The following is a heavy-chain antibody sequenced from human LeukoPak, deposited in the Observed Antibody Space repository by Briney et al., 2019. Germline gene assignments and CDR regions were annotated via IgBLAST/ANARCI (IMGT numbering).Heavy chain of an antibody. Sequence: SETLSLTCTVSGGSISSGDYYWSWIRQPPGKGLEWIGYIYYSGSTYYNPSLKSRVTISVDTSKNQFSLKLSSVTAVDTAVYYCAREGPGYSYGKGYFDYWGQGTLVTVSS. CDR3: AREGPGYSYGKGYFDY. CDR2: IYYSGST. V-gene: IGHV4-30-4*08. CDR1: GGSISSGDYY. D-gene: IGHD5-18*01. J-gene: IGHJ4*02.